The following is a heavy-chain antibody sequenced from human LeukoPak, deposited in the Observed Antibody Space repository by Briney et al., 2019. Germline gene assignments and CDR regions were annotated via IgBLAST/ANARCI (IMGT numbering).Heavy chain of an antibody. Sequence: ASVKVSCEASGYTFTRYGISWVRQAPGQGLEWMGWISANNGDTNYAQKLQGRVTMTTDTSTSTAYMELRSLRSDDTAVYYCARDLDLYDFWSGYHFDYWGQGTLVTVSS. CDR1: GYTFTRYG. CDR2: ISANNGDT. CDR3: ARDLDLYDFWSGYHFDY. J-gene: IGHJ4*02. D-gene: IGHD3-3*01. V-gene: IGHV1-18*01.